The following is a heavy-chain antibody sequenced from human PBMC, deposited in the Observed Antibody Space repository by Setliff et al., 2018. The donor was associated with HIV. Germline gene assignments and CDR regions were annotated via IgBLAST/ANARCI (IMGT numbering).Heavy chain of an antibody. D-gene: IGHD3-10*01. CDR1: GFTFSSYA. V-gene: IGHV3-23*01. J-gene: IGHJ5*01. Sequence: LSLSCAAFGFTFSSYAMTWVRQGPGKGLEWVSGISGGGGSTYYAAAVKGRFTISRDNSKNTLYLQMNSLRAEDTAVYYCARRTSVGSLAWGQGTLVTVSS. CDR2: ISGGGGST. CDR3: ARRTSVGSLA.